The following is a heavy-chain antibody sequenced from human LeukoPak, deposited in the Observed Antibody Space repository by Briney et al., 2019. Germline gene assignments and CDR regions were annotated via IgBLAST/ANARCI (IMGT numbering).Heavy chain of an antibody. CDR1: GYTFTSYG. V-gene: IGHV1-2*02. J-gene: IGHJ6*02. Sequence: ASVKVSCKASGYTFTSYGISWVRQAPGQGLEWMGWINPNSGGTNYAQKFQGRVTMTRDTSISTAYMELSRLRSDDTAVYYCARDGRPQIFGVVINGYYYYYGMDVWGQGTTVTVSS. D-gene: IGHD3-3*01. CDR3: ARDGRPQIFGVVINGYYYYYGMDV. CDR2: INPNSGGT.